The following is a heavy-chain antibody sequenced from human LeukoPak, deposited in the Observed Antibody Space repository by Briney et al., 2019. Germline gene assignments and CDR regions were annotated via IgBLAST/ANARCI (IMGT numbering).Heavy chain of an antibody. D-gene: IGHD4-23*01. CDR3: AKVLSRYGGNPLDY. CDR1: GFTFSSYG. Sequence: GGSLRLSCAASGFTFSSYGMSWVRQAPGKGLEWVSAISGSGGSTYYADSVKGRFTISRDNSKNTLYLQMNSLRAEDTAVYYCAKVLSRYGGNPLDYWGQGTLVTVSS. J-gene: IGHJ4*02. V-gene: IGHV3-23*01. CDR2: ISGSGGST.